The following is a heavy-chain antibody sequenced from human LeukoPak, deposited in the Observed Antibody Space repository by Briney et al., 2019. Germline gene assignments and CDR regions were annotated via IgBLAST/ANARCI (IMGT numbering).Heavy chain of an antibody. V-gene: IGHV3-23*01. CDR3: ARELSSSSRWYFDY. J-gene: IGHJ4*02. CDR2: ISGSGGST. D-gene: IGHD6-13*01. CDR1: GFTFSSYA. Sequence: PGGSLRLSCAAFGFTFSSYAMSWVRQAPGKGLEWVSAISGSGGSTYYADSVKGRFTISRDNSKNTLYLQMNSLRAEDTAVYYCARELSSSSRWYFDYWGQGTLVTVSS.